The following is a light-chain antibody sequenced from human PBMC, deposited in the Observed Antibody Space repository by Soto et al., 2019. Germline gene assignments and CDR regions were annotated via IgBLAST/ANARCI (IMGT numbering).Light chain of an antibody. V-gene: IGLV4-69*01. CDR2: LNSDGSH. CDR1: SGHSNYA. J-gene: IGLJ2*01. Sequence: QLVLTQSPSASASLGASVKLTCTLSSGHSNYAIAWHQQQSEKGPRYLMKLNSDGSHSKGDAIPDRFSGSSSGAARYLTISRPESEGEANYYCQTGGCGIVVFGGGTKLTVL. CDR3: QTGGCGIVV.